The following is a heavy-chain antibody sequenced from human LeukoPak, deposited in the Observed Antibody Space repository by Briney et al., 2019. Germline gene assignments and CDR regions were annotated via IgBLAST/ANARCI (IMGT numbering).Heavy chain of an antibody. Sequence: ASVKVSCKASGGTFSSYAISWVRQAPGQGLEWMGRIIPILGIANYAQKFQGRVTITADKSTSTAYMELSSLRSEDTAVYYCAILIAVAGFDYWGQGTLVTVSS. CDR2: IIPILGIA. J-gene: IGHJ4*02. CDR3: AILIAVAGFDY. D-gene: IGHD6-19*01. CDR1: GGTFSSYA. V-gene: IGHV1-69*04.